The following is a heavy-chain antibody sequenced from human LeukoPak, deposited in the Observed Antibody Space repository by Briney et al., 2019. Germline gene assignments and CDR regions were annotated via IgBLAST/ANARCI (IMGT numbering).Heavy chain of an antibody. Sequence: ASVKVSCKASGYTFTDFGISWVRQAPGQGLEWMGWSSAYNGDTKYAQKFQGRVTMTTDTSTSTAYMELSSQRSEDTAVYYCARVITIFGVVEGAFDIWGQGTMVTVSS. V-gene: IGHV1-18*01. D-gene: IGHD3-3*01. CDR2: SSAYNGDT. CDR1: GYTFTDFG. CDR3: ARVITIFGVVEGAFDI. J-gene: IGHJ3*02.